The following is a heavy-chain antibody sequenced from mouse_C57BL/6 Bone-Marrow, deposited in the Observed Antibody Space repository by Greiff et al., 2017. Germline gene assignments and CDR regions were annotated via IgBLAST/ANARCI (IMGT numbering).Heavy chain of an antibody. CDR2: IWSGGST. V-gene: IGHV2-2*01. D-gene: IGHD2-2*01. CDR1: GFTLPSYG. J-gene: IGHJ4*01. CDR3: AIDGYGRGDY. Sequence: VMLVEPGPGLVQPSQSLSITCTASGFTLPSYGVHWVRQTPGKGLEWLGVIWSGGSTDYNDAFISRLTISKDTSKCQVFIKMNSLQADDTAIYYCAIDGYGRGDYWGQGTSVTVSS.